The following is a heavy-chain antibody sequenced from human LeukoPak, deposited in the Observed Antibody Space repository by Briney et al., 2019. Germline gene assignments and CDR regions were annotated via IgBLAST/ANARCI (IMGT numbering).Heavy chain of an antibody. D-gene: IGHD1/OR15-1a*01. J-gene: IGHJ4*02. CDR1: GYTFSTYY. CDR3: ARERPGTCYFDY. Sequence: ASVKVSCKSSGYTFSTYYLHGVRQAPGQGLEWMGMVAPSNGDINYAQNFQGRVSMTRDTSTTTVYMDLSSLTAEDTAVYYCARERPGTCYFDYWGQGTLVTVSS. CDR2: VAPSNGDI. V-gene: IGHV1-46*01.